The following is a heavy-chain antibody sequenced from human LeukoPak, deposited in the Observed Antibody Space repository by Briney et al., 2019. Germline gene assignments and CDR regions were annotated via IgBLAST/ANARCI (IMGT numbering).Heavy chain of an antibody. D-gene: IGHD3-9*01. CDR1: GGSFSGYY. V-gene: IGHV4-34*01. CDR3: ASMRRLRYFDWLPYYWYFDL. Sequence: SETLSLTCAVYGGSFSGYYWSWIRQPPGKGLEWIGEINHSGSTNYNPSLKSRVTISVDTSKNQFSLKLSSVTAADTAVYYCASMRRLRYFDWLPYYWYFDLWGRGTLVTVSS. J-gene: IGHJ2*01. CDR2: INHSGST.